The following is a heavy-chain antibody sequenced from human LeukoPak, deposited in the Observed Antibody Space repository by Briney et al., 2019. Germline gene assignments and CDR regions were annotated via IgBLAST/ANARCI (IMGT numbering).Heavy chain of an antibody. CDR2: LGRTGEYK. CDR1: GFTYTDYS. V-gene: IGHV3-23*01. D-gene: IGHD3-16*01. Sequence: GGSLRLSCSASGFTYTDYSMSWVRQVPGKGLEWVSGLGRTGEYKYYADSVKGRFTISRDNSKDMVFLQMNSLRAEDTAIYYCAKLGGQELHNYYVAVCGKGTTVAVSS. CDR3: AKLGGQELHNYYVAV. J-gene: IGHJ6*03.